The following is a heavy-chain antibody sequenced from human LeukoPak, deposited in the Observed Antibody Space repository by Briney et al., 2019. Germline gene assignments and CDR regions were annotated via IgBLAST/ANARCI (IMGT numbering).Heavy chain of an antibody. CDR3: AKTTIVGATVDAFDI. J-gene: IGHJ3*02. CDR1: GFTFGNFG. Sequence: GGSLRLSCAASGFTFGNFGMHWVRQAPGKGLEWVALIRYDGSNKYYADSVKGRFTISRDNSKNTLYLQMNSLRPEDTAVYSCAKTTIVGATVDAFDIWGQGTMVTVSS. D-gene: IGHD1-26*01. V-gene: IGHV3-30*02. CDR2: IRYDGSNK.